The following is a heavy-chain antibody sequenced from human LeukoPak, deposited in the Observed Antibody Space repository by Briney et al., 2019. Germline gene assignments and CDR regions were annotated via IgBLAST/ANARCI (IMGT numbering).Heavy chain of an antibody. CDR2: IKQDGNEK. J-gene: IGHJ6*03. V-gene: IGHV3-7*01. D-gene: IGHD6-25*01. Sequence: PGGSLRLSCAASGFTFSSYWMSWVRQAPGKGLEWVANIKQDGNEKYYADSVKGRFTISRDNAKNSLYLQMSSLRAEDTAVYYCARDRISPDSTGTAYYYYYMDVWGKGTTVTVSS. CDR3: ARDRISPDSTGTAYYYYYMDV. CDR1: GFTFSSYW.